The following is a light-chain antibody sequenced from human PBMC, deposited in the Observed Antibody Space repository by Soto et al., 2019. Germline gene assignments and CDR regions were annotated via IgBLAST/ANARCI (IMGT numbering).Light chain of an antibody. Sequence: EIVLTQSPGTLSLFPGGRATLSCRASQSVKNNYLVWYQQKVGQAPRLLMSGASSRATGIPDRFSGSGSGTDFTLTISRLEPEDFAVYYCQQYGSSPTFGQGTRLEIK. CDR3: QQYGSSPT. J-gene: IGKJ5*01. CDR2: GAS. V-gene: IGKV3-20*01. CDR1: QSVKNNY.